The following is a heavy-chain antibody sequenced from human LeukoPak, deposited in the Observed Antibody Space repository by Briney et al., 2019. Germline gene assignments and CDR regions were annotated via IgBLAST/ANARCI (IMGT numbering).Heavy chain of an antibody. D-gene: IGHD1-26*01. J-gene: IGHJ4*02. Sequence: SQSLSLTCAISGDSVSSYNAAWNWIRQSPSRGLEWLGRTFYKSQWYTDYAVSVKSRITINLDTSKNQFSLQLNSVTPEDTAVYYCARESEGAPLHFDYWGQGTLVTVSS. CDR2: TFYKSQWYT. CDR1: GDSVSSYNAA. CDR3: ARESEGAPLHFDY. V-gene: IGHV6-1*01.